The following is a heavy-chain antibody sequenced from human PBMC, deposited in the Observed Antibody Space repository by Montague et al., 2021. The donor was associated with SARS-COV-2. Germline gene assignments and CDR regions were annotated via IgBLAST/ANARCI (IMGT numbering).Heavy chain of an antibody. V-gene: IGHV4-39*07. CDR2: GST. Sequence: GSTYYNPSLKSRVTISVDTSKNQFSLKLSSVTAADTAVYYCARGCDYWGQGTLVTVSS. CDR3: ARGCDY. J-gene: IGHJ4*02.